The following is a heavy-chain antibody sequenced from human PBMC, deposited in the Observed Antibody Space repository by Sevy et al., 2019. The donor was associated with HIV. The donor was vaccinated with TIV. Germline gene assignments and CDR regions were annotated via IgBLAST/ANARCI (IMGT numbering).Heavy chain of an antibody. CDR1: GFTFRTYA. D-gene: IGHD1-26*01. V-gene: IGHV3-30-3*01. J-gene: IGHJ4*02. Sequence: GGSLRLSCAASGFTFRTYAFHWVRQAPGRGLEWIGFISSNGDNGLYATSVRGRFTISRDNSMNILYLQMTSLTPDATAVYYCARGPEWELTSFLSHWGQGTLVTVSS. CDR3: ARGPEWELTSFLSH. CDR2: ISSNGDNG.